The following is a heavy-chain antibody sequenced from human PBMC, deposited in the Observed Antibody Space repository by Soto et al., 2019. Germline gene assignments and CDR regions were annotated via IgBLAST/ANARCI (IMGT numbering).Heavy chain of an antibody. CDR2: IYHSGST. D-gene: IGHD5-12*01. J-gene: IGHJ4*02. CDR3: ARGMNRDGYNSFDY. Sequence: SETLSLTCAVSGVSISSGGYSWSWIRQPPGKGLEWIGYIYHSGSTYYNPSLKSRVTISVDRSKNQFSLKLSSVTAADTAVYYCARGMNRDGYNSFDYWGQGTLVTVSS. V-gene: IGHV4-30-2*01. CDR1: GVSISSGGYS.